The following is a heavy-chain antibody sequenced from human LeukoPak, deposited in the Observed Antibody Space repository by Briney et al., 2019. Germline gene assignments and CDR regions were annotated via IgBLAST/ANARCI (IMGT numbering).Heavy chain of an antibody. CDR3: ASDQGQDTAFDI. V-gene: IGHV3-7*01. Sequence: GGSLRLSCAASGFTFSSYWMSWVRQAPGKGLERVANIKQDGSEKYYVDSVKGRFTISRDNAKNSLYLQMNSLRAEDTAVYYCASDQGQDTAFDIWGQGTMVTVSS. CDR2: IKQDGSEK. J-gene: IGHJ3*02. D-gene: IGHD5-18*01. CDR1: GFTFSSYW.